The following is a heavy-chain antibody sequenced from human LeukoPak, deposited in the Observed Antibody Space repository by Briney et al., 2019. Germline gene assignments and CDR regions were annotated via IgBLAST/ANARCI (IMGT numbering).Heavy chain of an antibody. CDR2: ISYDGSNK. Sequence: PGGSLRLSCAASGFTFSSYSMHWVRQAPGKGLEWVAAISYDGSNKYHADSVKGRFTISRDNSKNTLYLQMNSLRPEDTSVYYCARPYTSGWSVPFGDWCQGTQVTVSS. CDR1: GFTFSSYS. CDR3: ARPYTSGWSVPFGD. J-gene: IGHJ4*02. V-gene: IGHV3-30*04. D-gene: IGHD6-19*01.